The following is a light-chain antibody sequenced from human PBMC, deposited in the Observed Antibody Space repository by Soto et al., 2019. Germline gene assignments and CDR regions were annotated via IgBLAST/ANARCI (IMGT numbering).Light chain of an antibody. CDR1: QSVRSK. J-gene: IGKJ5*01. V-gene: IGKV3-15*01. CDR2: DTY. Sequence: TQFPDTLSLSQGERATLSCSASQSVRSKVAWYQQKPGQAPSLVIYDTYIRATGIPARFSGSGFGTEFTLTISSLQPEDFAVYYFEQYNKGCWITFGQGTRLGI. CDR3: EQYNKGCWIT.